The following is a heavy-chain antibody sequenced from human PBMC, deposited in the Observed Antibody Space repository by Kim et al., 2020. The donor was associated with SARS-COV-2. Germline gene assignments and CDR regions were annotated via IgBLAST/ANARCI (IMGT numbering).Heavy chain of an antibody. CDR2: INHSGTT. CDR3: ARRVYNSGQTSYFDF. D-gene: IGHD6-6*01. J-gene: IGHJ4*02. CDR1: GGSFSGYY. V-gene: IGHV4-34*01. Sequence: SETLSLTCVVHGGSFSGYYWTWIRQPPGKRLEWIGEINHSGTTTHSPSLRGRVATSVDASKTQFSLELDSVTAADTAVYYCARRVYNSGQTSYFDFWGQGTLVTVSS.